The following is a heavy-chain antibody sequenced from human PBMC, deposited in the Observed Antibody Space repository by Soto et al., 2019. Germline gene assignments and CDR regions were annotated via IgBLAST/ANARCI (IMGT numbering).Heavy chain of an antibody. CDR2: IKQDGSEK. V-gene: IGHV3-7*01. CDR1: GVTFSSYW. J-gene: IGHJ3*02. CDR3: ARMYYYGSGSYYASAFDI. Sequence: GGSLRLSCAASGVTFSSYWMSWVRQAPGKGLEWVANIKQDGSEKYYVDSVKGRFTISRDNAKNSLYLQMNSLRAEDTAVYYCARMYYYGSGSYYASAFDIWGQGTMVTVSS. D-gene: IGHD3-10*01.